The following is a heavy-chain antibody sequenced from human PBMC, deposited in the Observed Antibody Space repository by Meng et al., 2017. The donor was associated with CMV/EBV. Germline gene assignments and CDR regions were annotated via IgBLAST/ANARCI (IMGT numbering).Heavy chain of an antibody. Sequence: LQGSGPGLVKPSETLSLTCTVPGGSISSSSYYWGWIRQPPGKGLGWIGSIYYSGSTYYNPSLKSRVTISVDTSKNQFSLKLSSVTAADTAVYYCASIVGAQDYWGQGTLVTVSS. CDR2: IYYSGST. CDR3: ASIVGAQDY. V-gene: IGHV4-39*07. D-gene: IGHD1-26*01. CDR1: GGSISSSSYY. J-gene: IGHJ4*02.